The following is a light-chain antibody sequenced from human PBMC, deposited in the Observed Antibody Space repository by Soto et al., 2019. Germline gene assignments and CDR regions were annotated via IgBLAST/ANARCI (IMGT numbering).Light chain of an antibody. CDR1: QSVSSY. CDR2: DAS. V-gene: IGKV3-11*01. J-gene: IGKJ1*01. CDR3: QQRSNWPWT. Sequence: EIVLTHSAATRSLCRGERATLSCWASQSVSSYLAWYQHKPGQAPRLLIYDASNRATGIPARFSGSGPGTDFTLTISSLEPEDFAVYYCQQRSNWPWTFGQGTKVDIK.